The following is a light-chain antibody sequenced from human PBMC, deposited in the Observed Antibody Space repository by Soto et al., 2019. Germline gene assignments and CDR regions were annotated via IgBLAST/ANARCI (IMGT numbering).Light chain of an antibody. CDR2: AAS. CDR1: QSISRN. J-gene: IGKJ5*01. Sequence: DIQMTQSPSSLSASVGDGVTITCRASQSISRNLNWYQHKPGKAPKLLIYAASSLQNGVPSRFSGGASGTEFTLSISSLQPEDFGTYYCQQSYTTASITFGQGTRLEIK. V-gene: IGKV1-39*01. CDR3: QQSYTTASIT.